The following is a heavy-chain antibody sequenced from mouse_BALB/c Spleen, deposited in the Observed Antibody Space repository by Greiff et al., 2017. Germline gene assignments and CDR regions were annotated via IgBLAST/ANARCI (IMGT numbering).Heavy chain of an antibody. D-gene: IGHD1-2*01. Sequence: VQLQQSGAELMKPGASVKISCKATGYTFSSYWIEWVKQRPGHGLEWIGEILPGSGSTNYNEKFKGKATFTADTSSNTAYMQLSSLTSEDSAVYYCARGDYGYVGAMDYWGQGTSVTVSS. CDR1: GYTFSSYW. CDR2: ILPGSGST. J-gene: IGHJ4*01. CDR3: ARGDYGYVGAMDY. V-gene: IGHV1-9*01.